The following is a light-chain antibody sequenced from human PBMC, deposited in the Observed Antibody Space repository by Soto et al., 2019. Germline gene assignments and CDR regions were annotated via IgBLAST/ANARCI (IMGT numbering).Light chain of an antibody. CDR1: QSISSW. J-gene: IGKJ1*01. CDR3: QQYNSYPWT. CDR2: TAS. Sequence: DIQMTQSPSTLSASVGDRVTIPCRASQSISSWLAWYQQKPGTAPKLLIYTASTLESGVPSRFSGSGSGTEFTLTISSLQPDDFATYYCQQYNSYPWTFGQGTKVEIK. V-gene: IGKV1-5*03.